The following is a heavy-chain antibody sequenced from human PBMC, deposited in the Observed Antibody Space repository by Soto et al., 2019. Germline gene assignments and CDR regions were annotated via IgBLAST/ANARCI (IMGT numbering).Heavy chain of an antibody. CDR3: ARDPVDLFGYMDV. D-gene: IGHD6-25*01. CDR1: GGTFASYS. Sequence: QEELVQSGAEVKKPGSSVNVSCKASGGTFASYSITWVRQAPGQLLEWMGEIIPLLKTVNYAQKFQGRVTLTGDRSTSTVYMALSRLRSDDTAVYYCARDPVDLFGYMDVWGHGTTVTVS. CDR2: IIPLLKTV. J-gene: IGHJ6*02. V-gene: IGHV1-69*06.